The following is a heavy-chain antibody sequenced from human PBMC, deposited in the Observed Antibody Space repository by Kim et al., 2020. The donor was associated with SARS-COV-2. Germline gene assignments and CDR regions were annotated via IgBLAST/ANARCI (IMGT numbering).Heavy chain of an antibody. CDR3: RGSGAFDY. Sequence: GGSLRLSCAASGFSFSTYGMHWVRQAPGKGLEWVAVISYDGRNKDYVDSVKGRFTISRDNSKNTLYLQMNSLRAEDTAVYYCRGSGAFDYWGQGTLVTVS. D-gene: IGHD7-27*01. CDR2: ISYDGRNK. V-gene: IGHV3-30*03. J-gene: IGHJ4*02. CDR1: GFSFSTYG.